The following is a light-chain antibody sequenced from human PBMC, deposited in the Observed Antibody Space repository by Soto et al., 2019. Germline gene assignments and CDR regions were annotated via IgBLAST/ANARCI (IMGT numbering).Light chain of an antibody. Sequence: EIVLTQSPGTLYFSPGEKATLSCRASQSVASAYLAWYQHKPGQAPRLLIYGSSSRAVGVPDRISGSGSGTDFTLTISRLEPEDFAVYDCQQDASSRWTLGQGTKVEAK. V-gene: IGKV3-20*01. CDR3: QQDASSRWT. CDR1: QSVASAY. J-gene: IGKJ1*01. CDR2: GSS.